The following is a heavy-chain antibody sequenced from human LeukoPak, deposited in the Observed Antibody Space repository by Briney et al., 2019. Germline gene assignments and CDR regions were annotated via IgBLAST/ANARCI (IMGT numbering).Heavy chain of an antibody. Sequence: GGSLRLSCAASGFTFDDYAMHWVRQAPGKGLEWVSGISWNSGSIGYADSVKGRFTISRDNAKNSLYLQMNSLRAEDTALYYCAKDGPVGYYDSSGYPPPPGYFQHWGQGTLVTVSS. CDR1: GFTFDDYA. D-gene: IGHD3-22*01. CDR3: AKDGPVGYYDSSGYPPPPGYFQH. V-gene: IGHV3-9*01. CDR2: ISWNSGSI. J-gene: IGHJ1*01.